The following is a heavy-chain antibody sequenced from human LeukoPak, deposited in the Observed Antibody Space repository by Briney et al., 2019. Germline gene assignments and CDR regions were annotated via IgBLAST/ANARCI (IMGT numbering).Heavy chain of an antibody. Sequence: GGSLRLSCAASGFTFSSYSMNWVRQAPGKGLEWVSSISSSSSYIYYADSVKGRFTISRDNAKNSLYLQMNSLRAEDTAVCYCARETTYYYGSGPLDYWGQGTLVTVSS. J-gene: IGHJ4*02. CDR1: GFTFSSYS. D-gene: IGHD3-10*01. V-gene: IGHV3-21*01. CDR2: ISSSSSYI. CDR3: ARETTYYYGSGPLDY.